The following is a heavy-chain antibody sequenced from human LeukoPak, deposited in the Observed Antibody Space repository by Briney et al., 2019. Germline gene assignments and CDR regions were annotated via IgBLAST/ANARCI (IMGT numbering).Heavy chain of an antibody. D-gene: IGHD4-17*01. CDR1: GGSISSSSYY. V-gene: IGHV4-39*01. Sequence: SETLSLTCTVSGGSISSSSYYWGWIRQPPGKGLEWIGSIYYSGSTYYNPSLKSRVTISVDTSKNQFSLKLSSVTAADTAVYYCARAPTSSYGDYRGGWGDFDYWGQGTLVTVSS. J-gene: IGHJ4*02. CDR3: ARAPTSSYGDYRGGWGDFDY. CDR2: IYYSGST.